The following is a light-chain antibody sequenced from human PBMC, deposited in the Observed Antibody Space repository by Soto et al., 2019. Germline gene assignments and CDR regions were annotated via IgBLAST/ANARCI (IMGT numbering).Light chain of an antibody. Sequence: EIAMTQSPATLSVSPGERATFSCRASQSVSSNLAWYQQKPGQAPRLLIYGASIRATGIPARFSGSGSGTDFTLTINSLEPEDFAVYYCQQRSNWPSITFGQGTRLEI. V-gene: IGKV3-11*01. CDR3: QQRSNWPSIT. CDR2: GAS. CDR1: QSVSSN. J-gene: IGKJ5*01.